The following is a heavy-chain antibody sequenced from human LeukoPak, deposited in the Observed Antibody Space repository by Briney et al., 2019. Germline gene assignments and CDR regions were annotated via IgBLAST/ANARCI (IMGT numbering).Heavy chain of an antibody. CDR3: ARDQWLAYYYHGMDV. Sequence: PGGSLRLSCAASGFTLSTYGMHWVRQAPGKGLEWVSYITNNGTTIYYADSVKGRFTISRDNAENSLYLQMNSLRAEETAIYYCARDQWLAYYYHGMDVWGQGTTVTVSS. J-gene: IGHJ6*02. D-gene: IGHD6-19*01. CDR2: ITNNGTTI. V-gene: IGHV3-48*04. CDR1: GFTLSTYG.